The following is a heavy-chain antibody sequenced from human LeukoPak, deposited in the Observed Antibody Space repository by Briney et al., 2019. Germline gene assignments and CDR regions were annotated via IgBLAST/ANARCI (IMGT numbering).Heavy chain of an antibody. CDR3: ARLRGTAMTKGGYYFDY. CDR1: GYSFTSYW. Sequence: GESLKISCKGSGYSFTSYWIGWVRQMPGKGLEWMGIIYPGDSGTRYCPSFQGQVTISADKSISTAYLQWSSLKVSDTAMYYCARLRGTAMTKGGYYFDYWGQGTLVTVSS. CDR2: IYPGDSGT. D-gene: IGHD5-18*01. J-gene: IGHJ4*02. V-gene: IGHV5-51*01.